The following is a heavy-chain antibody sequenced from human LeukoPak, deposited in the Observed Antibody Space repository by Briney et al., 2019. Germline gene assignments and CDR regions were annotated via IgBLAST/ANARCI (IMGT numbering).Heavy chain of an antibody. Sequence: SGGSLRLSCAASGFILSTYWMSWVRQAPGKRPEWVANIKQDGSEKYYVDSVKGRFTISRDNAKNSLYLQVNSLRAEDTAVYYCARDYNWNPPDYWGQGTLVTVSS. CDR3: ARDYNWNPPDY. J-gene: IGHJ4*02. V-gene: IGHV3-7*01. CDR2: IKQDGSEK. D-gene: IGHD1-1*01. CDR1: GFILSTYW.